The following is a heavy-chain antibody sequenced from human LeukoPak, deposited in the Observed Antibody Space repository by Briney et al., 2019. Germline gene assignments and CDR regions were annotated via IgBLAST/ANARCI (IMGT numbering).Heavy chain of an antibody. CDR1: GFTFSNYG. CDR3: AKSRLIYCTGGGCYGMDV. Sequence: GGSLRLSCAASGFTFSNYGMSWVRQAPGTGLEWVAGISGSGGNTYYADSVKGRFTISRDNSKNSLYLQMNNLRAADTAIYYCAKSRLIYCTGGGCYGMDVWGQGTTVSVSS. J-gene: IGHJ6*02. CDR2: ISGSGGNT. D-gene: IGHD2-8*02. V-gene: IGHV3-23*01.